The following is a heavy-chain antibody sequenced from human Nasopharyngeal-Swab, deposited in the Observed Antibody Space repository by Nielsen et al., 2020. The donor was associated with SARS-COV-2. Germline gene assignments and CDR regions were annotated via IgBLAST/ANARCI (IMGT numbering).Heavy chain of an antibody. CDR3: SKGEHYDILTGYGMDV. Sequence: GESLKISCAASGFTFSSYGMHWVRQAPGKGLECVAVISYDGSNKYYADSVKGRFTISRDNSKNTLYLQMNSLRAEDTAVYYCSKGEHYDILTGYGMDVWGQGTTVTVSS. V-gene: IGHV3-30*18. J-gene: IGHJ6*02. D-gene: IGHD3-9*01. CDR1: GFTFSSYG. CDR2: ISYDGSNK.